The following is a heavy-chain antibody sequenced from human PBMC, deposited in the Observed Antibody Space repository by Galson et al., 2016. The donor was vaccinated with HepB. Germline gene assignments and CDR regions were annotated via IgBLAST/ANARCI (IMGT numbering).Heavy chain of an antibody. J-gene: IGHJ4*02. D-gene: IGHD3-22*01. V-gene: IGHV3-23*01. Sequence: SLRLSCAASGFPFSNFAMSWIRQAPGKGLEWVSGIGGSSISRYYADSVKGRFTISRDNSKNTLYLQMNSLRADDTAVYYCAKPYLPPYDVWGQGTLVTVSS. CDR1: GFPFSNFA. CDR3: AKPYLPPYDV. CDR2: IGGSSISR.